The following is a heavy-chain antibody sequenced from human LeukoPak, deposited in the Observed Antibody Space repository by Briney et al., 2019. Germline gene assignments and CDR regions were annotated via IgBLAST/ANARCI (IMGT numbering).Heavy chain of an antibody. V-gene: IGHV1-2*02. CDR2: INPNSGGT. J-gene: IGHJ4*02. CDR3: ARDPTPSGYDYYFDY. CDR1: GYTFTGYY. D-gene: IGHD5-12*01. Sequence: ASVKVSCKASGYTFTGYYMHWVRQAPGQGLEWKGWINPNSGGTNYAQKFQGRVTMTRDTSISTAYMELSRLRSDDTAVYYCARDPTPSGYDYYFDYWGQGTLVTVSS.